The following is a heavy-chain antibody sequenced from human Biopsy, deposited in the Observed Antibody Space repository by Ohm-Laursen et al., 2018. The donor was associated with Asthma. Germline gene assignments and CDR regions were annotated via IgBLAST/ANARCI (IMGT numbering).Heavy chain of an antibody. CDR2: VYYSGST. CDR1: GGSINNFY. J-gene: IGHJ4*02. CDR3: ARGVDRVTGLLDHFDS. D-gene: IGHD2-21*02. V-gene: IGHV4-59*01. Sequence: PPGTLSLTWAVSGGSINNFYWSWIRPPPGKGLESIGHVYYSGSTNYNPSLKSRVTISIDASKNQFSLKLTSVTAADTAVYYCARGVDRVTGLLDHFDSWGQGTLVTVSS.